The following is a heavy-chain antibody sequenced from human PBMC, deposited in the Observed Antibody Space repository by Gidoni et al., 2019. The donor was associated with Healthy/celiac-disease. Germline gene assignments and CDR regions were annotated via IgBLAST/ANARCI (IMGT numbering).Heavy chain of an antibody. D-gene: IGHD1-26*01. V-gene: IGHV4-59*01. Sequence: QPPGKGLEWIGYIYYSGSTNYNPSLKSRVTISVDTSKNQFSLKLSSVTAADTAVYYCARASVGRDGPTSGDYWGQGTLVTVSS. J-gene: IGHJ4*02. CDR2: IYYSGST. CDR3: ARASVGRDGPTSGDY.